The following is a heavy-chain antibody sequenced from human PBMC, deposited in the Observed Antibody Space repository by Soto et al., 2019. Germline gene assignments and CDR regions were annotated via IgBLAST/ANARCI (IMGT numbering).Heavy chain of an antibody. CDR3: ARTSTVTREYFDY. CDR1: GYNISNSNG. CDR2: IYYSGST. D-gene: IGHD4-17*01. Sequence: SQTISLTYAVAGYNISNSNGWGWIRQTPGKGLEWIGYIYYSGSTYYNPSLKSRVTMSVDTSKNQFSLKLSSVTAVDTAVYYCARTSTVTREYFDYWGQGTLVTVSS. V-gene: IGHV4-28*02. J-gene: IGHJ4*02.